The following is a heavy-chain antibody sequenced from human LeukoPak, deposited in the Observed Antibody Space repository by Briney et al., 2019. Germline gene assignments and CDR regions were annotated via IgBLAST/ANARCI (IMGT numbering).Heavy chain of an antibody. V-gene: IGHV4-31*03. D-gene: IGHD3-9*01. CDR2: IYYSGTT. CDR3: ARDTGYYADY. CDR1: NDSISSGGYY. J-gene: IGHJ4*02. Sequence: PSETLSLTCSVSNDSISSGGYYWSWIRHHPEKGLEWLGYIYYSGTTYYNPSLKGRLAISVDTSENQFSLKVTSVTAADTAVYHCARDTGYYADYWGQGTLVTV.